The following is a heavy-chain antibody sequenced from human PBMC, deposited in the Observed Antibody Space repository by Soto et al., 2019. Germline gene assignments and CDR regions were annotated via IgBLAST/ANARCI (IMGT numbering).Heavy chain of an antibody. CDR2: ISNDGGDK. D-gene: IGHD3-22*01. CDR1: GFTLGTYG. CDR3: AKEFFDSSGFYPSLDALDI. J-gene: IGHJ3*02. Sequence: QVQLAESGGGVVQPGRSLTITCAASGFTLGTYGMHWVRQAPGKGLEWVAVISNDGGDKYYSDSVMGQFTISRDNSKNPLFLQMNSLRAEDTAVYFCAKEFFDSSGFYPSLDALDIWGQGTVVTVSS. V-gene: IGHV3-30*18.